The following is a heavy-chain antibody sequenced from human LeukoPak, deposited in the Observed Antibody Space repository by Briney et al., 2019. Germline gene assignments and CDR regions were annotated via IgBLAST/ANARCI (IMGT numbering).Heavy chain of an antibody. CDR3: ASSYYYYYYMDV. J-gene: IGHJ6*03. CDR1: GFTFNSYA. V-gene: IGHV3-7*01. CDR2: IKQDGSEK. Sequence: GGSLRLSCAASGFTFNSYAMSWVRQAPGKGLEWVANIKQDGSEKYYVDSVKGRFTISRDNAKNSLYLQMNSLRAEDTAVYYCASSYYYYYYMDVWGKGTTVTVSS.